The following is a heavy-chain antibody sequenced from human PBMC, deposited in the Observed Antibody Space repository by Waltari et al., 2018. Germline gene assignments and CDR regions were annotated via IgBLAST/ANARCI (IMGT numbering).Heavy chain of an antibody. CDR3: ARDGGYTDYYYYMDV. CDR1: GGSISSYY. V-gene: IGHV4-59*01. J-gene: IGHJ6*03. Sequence: QVQLQEAGPGLVKPSETLSLTCTVSGGSISSYYWSWIRQPPGKGLEWIGYIYYRGSTTYNPSLKSRVTRSVDTSKNQFFLKLSSVTAADTAVYYCARDGGYTDYYYYMDVWGKGTTVTVSS. CDR2: IYYRGST. D-gene: IGHD5-12*01.